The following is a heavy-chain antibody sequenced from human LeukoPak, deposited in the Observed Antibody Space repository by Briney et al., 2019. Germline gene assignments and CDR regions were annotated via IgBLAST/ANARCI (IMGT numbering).Heavy chain of an antibody. CDR2: IWYDASNK. CDR3: AKAYYSGSWFYFDY. V-gene: IGHV3-33*06. Sequence: PGGSLRLSCAASGFTFSSFGMHWVRQAPGKGLEWVAVIWYDASNKYYADSVKGRFTISRDNSKNTLYLQMNSLRAEDTAVYYCAKAYYSGSWFYFDYWGQGTLVTVSS. D-gene: IGHD6-13*01. CDR1: GFTFSSFG. J-gene: IGHJ4*02.